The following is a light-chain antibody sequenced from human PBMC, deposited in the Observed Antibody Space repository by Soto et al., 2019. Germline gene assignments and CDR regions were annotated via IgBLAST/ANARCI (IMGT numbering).Light chain of an antibody. CDR3: QHYYSWPWT. CDR2: DSS. CDR1: QSIDSD. V-gene: IGKV3-15*01. Sequence: EIVMTQSSATLSVSPGERVILSCRASQSIDSDLAWYQQKPCQAPRFLVYDSSTRATGVPATFSGSGSGTQFTLTISSLQSEDSALYDCQHYYSWPWTFGPGTKVDIK. J-gene: IGKJ1*01.